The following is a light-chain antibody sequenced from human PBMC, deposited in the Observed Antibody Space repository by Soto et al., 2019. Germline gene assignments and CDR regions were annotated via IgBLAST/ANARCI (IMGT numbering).Light chain of an antibody. CDR3: QQSYTTPGT. J-gene: IGKJ5*01. V-gene: IGKV1-39*01. CDR2: AAS. Sequence: DIQMTQSPSSLSASVGDRVTITCRASQSITNYLNWYQQKPGKAPNLLIYAASSLESGVPSRFSGIGSGTDFTLTISRLQPEDFATYYCQQSYTTPGTFGQGTRLEIK. CDR1: QSITNY.